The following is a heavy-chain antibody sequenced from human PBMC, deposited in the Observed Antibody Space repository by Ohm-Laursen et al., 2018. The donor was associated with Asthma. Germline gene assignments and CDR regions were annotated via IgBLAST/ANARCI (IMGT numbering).Heavy chain of an antibody. CDR1: GYTLSNYG. D-gene: IGHD3-9*01. CDR3: AKVRTAGYDALDL. CDR2: INTNTGKP. V-gene: IGHV7-4-1*02. Sequence: ASVEVSCKASGYTLSNYGINWVRQAPGQGLEWMGWINTNTGKPSYAQGYTGRFVFSLDTAASTAYLQISSLEAEDSAVYFCAKVRTAGYDALDLWGQGTMVTVSS. J-gene: IGHJ3*01.